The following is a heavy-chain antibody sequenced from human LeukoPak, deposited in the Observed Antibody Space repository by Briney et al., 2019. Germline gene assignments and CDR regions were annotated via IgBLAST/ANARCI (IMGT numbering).Heavy chain of an antibody. CDR1: GFTFSSYS. J-gene: IGHJ4*02. V-gene: IGHV3-21*01. CDR3: ARDGDYYGSGSPHHFDY. CDR2: ISSSSSYI. Sequence: PGGSLRLSCAASGFTFSSYSMNWVRQAPGKGLEWVSSISSSSSYIYYADSVKGRFTISRDNAKNSLYLQMNSLRAEDTAVYYCARDGDYYGSGSPHHFDYWGQGTLVTVSS. D-gene: IGHD3-10*01.